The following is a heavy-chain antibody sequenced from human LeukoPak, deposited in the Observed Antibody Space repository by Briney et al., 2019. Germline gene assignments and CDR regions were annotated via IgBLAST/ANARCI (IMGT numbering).Heavy chain of an antibody. D-gene: IGHD5-18*01. V-gene: IGHV4-39*01. CDR1: GGSISSSSDY. CDR3: ARTRAESGYSYGYYFDY. CDR2: IYYSGST. Sequence: PSETLSLTCTVSGGSISSSSDYWGWIRQPPGKGLEWIGSIYYSGSTYYNPSLKSRVTISVDTSKNQFSLKLSSVTAADTAVYYCARTRAESGYSYGYYFDYWGQGTLVTVSS. J-gene: IGHJ4*02.